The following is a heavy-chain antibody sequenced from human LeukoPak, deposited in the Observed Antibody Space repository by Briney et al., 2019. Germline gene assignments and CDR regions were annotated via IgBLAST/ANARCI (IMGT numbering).Heavy chain of an antibody. D-gene: IGHD3-10*01. CDR2: ISSSGSTI. Sequence: GGSLRLSCAASGFTFSSYSMNWVRQAPGKGLEWVSYISSSGSTIYYADSVKGRFTISRDNAKNSLYLQMNSLRAEDTAVYYCAREGRDFLYYFDYWGQGTLVTVSS. CDR3: AREGRDFLYYFDY. V-gene: IGHV3-48*04. J-gene: IGHJ4*02. CDR1: GFTFSSYS.